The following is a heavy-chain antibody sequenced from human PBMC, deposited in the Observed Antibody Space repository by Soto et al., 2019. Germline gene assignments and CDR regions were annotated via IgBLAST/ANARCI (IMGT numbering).Heavy chain of an antibody. CDR2: IIPILGIA. CDR1: GGTFSSYT. V-gene: IGHV1-69*02. D-gene: IGHD3-22*01. J-gene: IGHJ4*02. Sequence: GASVKVSCKASGGTFSSYTISWVRQAPGQGLEWMGRIIPILGIANYAQKFQGRVTITADKSTSTAYMELSSLRSEDTAVYYCAATPPPPPTYYYDSSGYPLFDYWGQGTLVTVSS. CDR3: AATPPPPPTYYYDSSGYPLFDY.